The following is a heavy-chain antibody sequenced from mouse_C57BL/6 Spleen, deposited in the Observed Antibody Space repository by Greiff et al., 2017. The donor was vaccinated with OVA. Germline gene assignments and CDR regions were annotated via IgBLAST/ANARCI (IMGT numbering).Heavy chain of an antibody. CDR1: GFSFTSYC. CDR3: AREDSHGTGY. D-gene: IGHD3-1*01. Sequence: VQLQQSGPGLVQPSHCLSITCTASGFSFTSYCVHWVRQSPGKGLEWLGVIWRGGSTDYNAAFISSLTITRDKSKRQVFLKMDSLPADDTAIYYCAREDSHGTGYWGQGTTLTVSS. V-gene: IGHV2-2*01. CDR2: IWRGGST. J-gene: IGHJ2*01.